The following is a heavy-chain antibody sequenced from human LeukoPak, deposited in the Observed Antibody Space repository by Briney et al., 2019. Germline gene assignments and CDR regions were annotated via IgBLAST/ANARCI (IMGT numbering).Heavy chain of an antibody. CDR3: TRLLPSSHHFFDS. Sequence: GGSLRPSCAVSGFTVSNDYMSWVRQAPGKGLEWVSVIYGGGDTYYADSVRGRFTISRDNFENTLFLQMDSLRAEDTAVYYCTRLLPSSHHFFDSWGQGTLVTVSS. D-gene: IGHD6-6*01. J-gene: IGHJ4*02. V-gene: IGHV3-53*01. CDR1: GFTVSNDY. CDR2: IYGGGDT.